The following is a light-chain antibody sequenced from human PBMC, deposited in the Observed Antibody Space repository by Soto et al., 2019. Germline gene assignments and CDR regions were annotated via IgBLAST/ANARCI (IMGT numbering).Light chain of an antibody. CDR1: ASNIGNNS. V-gene: IGLV1-51*01. J-gene: IGLJ1*01. Sequence: QSVLTQPPSVSAAPGQRVTISCSGSASNIGNNSVSWYRQLPGAAPKLLIYDDNNRPSGIPDRFSGSKSGTSATLGITGLQAEDEADYYCQSYDSSLSGYGFGTGTKVTV. CDR3: QSYDSSLSGYG. CDR2: DDN.